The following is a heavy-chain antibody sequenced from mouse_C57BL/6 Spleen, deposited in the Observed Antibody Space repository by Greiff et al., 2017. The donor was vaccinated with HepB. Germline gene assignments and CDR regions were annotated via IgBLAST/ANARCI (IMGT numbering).Heavy chain of an antibody. Sequence: VQLQQSGPELVKPGASVKISCKASGYTFTDYYMNWVKQSHGKSLEWIGDINPNNGGTSYNQKLKGKATLTVDKSSSTAYMELRSLTSEDSAVYYCARHYDGYYVVFDYWGQGTTLTVSS. CDR1: GYTFTDYY. CDR2: INPNNGGT. V-gene: IGHV1-26*01. J-gene: IGHJ2*01. CDR3: ARHYDGYYVVFDY. D-gene: IGHD2-3*01.